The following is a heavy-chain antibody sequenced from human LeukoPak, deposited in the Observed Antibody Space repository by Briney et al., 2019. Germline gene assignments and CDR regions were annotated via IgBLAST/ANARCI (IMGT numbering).Heavy chain of an antibody. J-gene: IGHJ5*02. CDR2: ISGSGGST. CDR1: GFTFSSYA. Sequence: GGSLRLSCAASGFTFSSYAMSWVRQAPGKGLEWVSAISGSGGSTYYADSVKGRFTISRDNSKNTLYLQMNSLRAEGTAVYYCAKDLYGNRPKNWFDPWGQGTLVTVSS. CDR3: AKDLYGNRPKNWFDP. D-gene: IGHD1-14*01. V-gene: IGHV3-23*01.